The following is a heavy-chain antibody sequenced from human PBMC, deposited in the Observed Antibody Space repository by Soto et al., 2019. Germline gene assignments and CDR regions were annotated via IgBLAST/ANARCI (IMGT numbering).Heavy chain of an antibody. CDR3: ARAHYYDSSGYYPPAFDI. CDR1: GYTFTSYA. V-gene: IGHV1-3*01. CDR2: INAGNGNT. J-gene: IGHJ3*02. Sequence: ASVKVSCKASGYTFTSYAMHWVRQAPGQRLEWMGWINAGNGNTKYSQKFQGRVTITRDASASTAYMELSSLRSEDTAVYYCARAHYYDSSGYYPPAFDIWGQGTMVTVSS. D-gene: IGHD3-22*01.